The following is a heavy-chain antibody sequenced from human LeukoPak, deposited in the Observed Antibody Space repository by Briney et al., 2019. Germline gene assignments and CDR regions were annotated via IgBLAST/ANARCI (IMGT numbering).Heavy chain of an antibody. J-gene: IGHJ5*02. D-gene: IGHD3-16*02. CDR3: AREGENYDYVWWSYRYDNWFDP. CDR2: INHSGST. CDR1: GGSFSGYY. V-gene: IGHV4-34*01. Sequence: SETLSLTCAVYGGSFSGYYWSWIRQPPGKGLEWIGEINHSGSTNYNPSLKSRVTMSVDTSKNQFSLKLSSVTAADTAVYYCAREGENYDYVWWSYRYDNWFDPWGQGTLVTVSS.